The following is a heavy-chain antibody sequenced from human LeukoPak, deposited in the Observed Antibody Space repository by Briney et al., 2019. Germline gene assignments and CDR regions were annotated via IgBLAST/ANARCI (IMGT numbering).Heavy chain of an antibody. D-gene: IGHD5-24*01. Sequence: SETLSLTCTVSGGSISGYYWTWIRQPPGKGLEWIGYMYYNGNTNYNPSLKSRVTISVDTSKNQFSLKLSSVTAADTAVYYCARGNVEMATIFDYWGQGTLVTVSS. J-gene: IGHJ4*02. CDR2: MYYNGNT. CDR1: GGSISGYY. V-gene: IGHV4-59*01. CDR3: ARGNVEMATIFDY.